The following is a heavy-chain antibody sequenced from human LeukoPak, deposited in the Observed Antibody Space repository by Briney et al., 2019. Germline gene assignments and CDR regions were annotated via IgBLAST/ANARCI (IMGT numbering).Heavy chain of an antibody. V-gene: IGHV3-21*01. J-gene: IGHJ4*02. D-gene: IGHD3-10*01. CDR1: GFTFSSHS. Sequence: KTGGSLRLSCAASGFTFSSHSMIEVRQAPGKGLEWVSSIGSSSGYTYYADSVKGRFTISRDNAKNSLFLQMNSLRAEDTAVYYGAPYGGLFYWGQGTLVTVSS. CDR2: IGSSSGYT. CDR3: APYGGLFY.